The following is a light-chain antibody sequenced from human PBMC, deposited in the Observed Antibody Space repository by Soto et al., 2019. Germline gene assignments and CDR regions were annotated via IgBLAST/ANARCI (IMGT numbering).Light chain of an antibody. CDR2: DSS. V-gene: IGKV3-11*01. J-gene: IGKJ5*01. CDR1: QSVSKY. CDR3: QQRSNWPIT. Sequence: EIVLTQSPATLSLSPGERATLSCRTSQSVSKYFAWYQQKPGRAPRLLSYDSSSRATGIPARFIGSGSGTDLTLTISSLEPEDFAISYCQQRSNWPITFGQGTRLEIK.